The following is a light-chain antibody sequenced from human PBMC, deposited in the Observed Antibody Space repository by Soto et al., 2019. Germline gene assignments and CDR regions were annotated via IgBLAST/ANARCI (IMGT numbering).Light chain of an antibody. CDR2: DVS. CDR1: SSDVGGYNY. J-gene: IGLJ1*01. Sequence: QSALTQPASVSGSPGQSITISCTGTSSDVGGYNYVSWYQHHPGKAPKLMIYDVSNRPSGISNRFSGSKSGNTASLTISGLPAEDEADYYCSSYTSSSTRDVFGTGTKLTVL. CDR3: SSYTSSSTRDV. V-gene: IGLV2-14*03.